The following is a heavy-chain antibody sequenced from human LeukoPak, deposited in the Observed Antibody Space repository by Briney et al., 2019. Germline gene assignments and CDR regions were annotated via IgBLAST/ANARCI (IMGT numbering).Heavy chain of an antibody. CDR1: GGSISSYY. D-gene: IGHD3-3*01. V-gene: IGHV4-59*01. Sequence: SETLSLTCTVSGGSISSYYWSWIRQPPGKGLEWIGSIYYSGSTNYNPSLKSRVTISVDTSKNQFSLKLSSVTAADTAVYYCAGGSYYDFWSGYYYGVDYWGQGTLVTVSS. CDR2: IYYSGST. CDR3: AGGSYYDFWSGYYYGVDY. J-gene: IGHJ4*02.